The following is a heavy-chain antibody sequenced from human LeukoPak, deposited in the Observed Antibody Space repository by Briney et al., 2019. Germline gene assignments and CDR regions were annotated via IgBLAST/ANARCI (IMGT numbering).Heavy chain of an antibody. Sequence: SETLSLTCAVYGGSFSGYYWSWIRQPPGKGLEWIGEINHSGSNNYNPSLKSRVTISVDTSKNQFSLKLSSVTAADTAVYYCARTGTSCYDYWGQGTLITVSS. J-gene: IGHJ4*02. CDR1: GGSFSGYY. CDR3: ARTGTSCYDY. CDR2: INHSGSN. V-gene: IGHV4-34*01. D-gene: IGHD2-2*01.